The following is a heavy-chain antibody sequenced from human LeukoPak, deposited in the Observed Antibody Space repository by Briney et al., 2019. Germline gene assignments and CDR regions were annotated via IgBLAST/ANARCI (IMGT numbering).Heavy chain of an antibody. CDR1: GFIFRDYA. V-gene: IGHV3-23*01. J-gene: IGHJ4*02. CDR3: AKEIGRLGVPLYDY. Sequence: PGGFLRLSCVVSGFIFRDYAMSWVRQAPGEGLEWVAGISDNGGGPYYADSLKGRFTISRDNSKNILYLQMNSLRAEDTAVYYCAKEIGRLGVPLYDYWGRGTLVTASS. D-gene: IGHD3/OR15-3a*01. CDR2: ISDNGGGP.